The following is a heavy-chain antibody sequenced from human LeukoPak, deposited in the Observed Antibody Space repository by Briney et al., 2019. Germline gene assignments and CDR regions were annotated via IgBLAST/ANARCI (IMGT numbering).Heavy chain of an antibody. CDR1: GFSVNSKY. V-gene: IGHV3-53*01. Sequence: GGSLRLSCAASGFSVNSKYMNWVRQAPGKGLEWVSVINNGGNTYYADSVKGRFTISRDNSKSTLYLQMNTLRAEDTAVYYCARVAFRGGPFDYWGQGTLVTVSS. D-gene: IGHD2-15*01. CDR2: INNGGNT. J-gene: IGHJ4*02. CDR3: ARVAFRGGPFDY.